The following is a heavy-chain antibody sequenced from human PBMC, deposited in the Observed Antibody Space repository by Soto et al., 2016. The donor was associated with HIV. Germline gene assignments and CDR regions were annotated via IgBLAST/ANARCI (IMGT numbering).Heavy chain of an antibody. CDR2: ISGSGDNT. CDR1: GFTFSSYA. V-gene: IGHV3-23*01. D-gene: IGHD3-22*01. Sequence: EVQLLESGGGLVQPGGSLRLSCAASGFTFSSYAMSWVRQAPGKGLEWVSSISGSGDNTYYADSVKGRFTISRDKSKNTLYLQMNSLRAEDTAVYYCAKDGPLITIIVVRGGGAFDLWGQGTMVTVSS. CDR3: AKDGPLITIIVVRGGGAFDL. J-gene: IGHJ3*01.